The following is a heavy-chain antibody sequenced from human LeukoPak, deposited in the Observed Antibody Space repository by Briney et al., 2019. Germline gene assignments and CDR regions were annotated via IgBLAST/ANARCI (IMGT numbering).Heavy chain of an antibody. V-gene: IGHV3-30*02. J-gene: IGHJ4*02. CDR2: IQYDGSNK. Sequence: GRSLRLSCAASGFTFSTYDMHWVSQAPGKGLEWVTFIQYDGSNKYYADSVKGRFTISRDNSKNTLYLEMNSLSPDDTAVYYCARGVEPLAANTLAYWGQGTLVTVSS. D-gene: IGHD1-14*01. CDR1: GFTFSTYD. CDR3: ARGVEPLAANTLAY.